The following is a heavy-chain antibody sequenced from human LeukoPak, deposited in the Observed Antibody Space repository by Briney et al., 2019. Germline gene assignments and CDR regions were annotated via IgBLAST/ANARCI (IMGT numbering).Heavy chain of an antibody. J-gene: IGHJ4*02. V-gene: IGHV1-18*01. CDR1: GYTFTSYG. D-gene: IGHD5-12*01. CDR2: ISAYNGNT. CDR3: ARDPKGMVAMGEPGFDY. Sequence: ASVKVSRKASGYTFTSYGISWVRQAPGQGLEWMGWISAYNGNTNYAQKLQGRVTMTTDTSTSTAYMELRSLRSDDTAVYYCARDPKGMVAMGEPGFDYWGQGTLVTVSS.